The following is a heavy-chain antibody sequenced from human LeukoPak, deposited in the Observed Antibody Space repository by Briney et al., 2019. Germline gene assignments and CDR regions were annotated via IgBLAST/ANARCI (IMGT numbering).Heavy chain of an antibody. J-gene: IGHJ4*02. CDR1: GGSISSYY. V-gene: IGHV4-4*07. CDR3: ARVSDCSGGSCYGLEYYFDY. D-gene: IGHD2-15*01. CDR2: IYTSGST. Sequence: PETRSLTCTVSGGSISSYYWSWIRQPAGKGLEWIGRIYTSGSTNYNPSLKSRVTMSVDTSKNQFSLKLSSVTAADTAVYYCARVSDCSGGSCYGLEYYFDYCGQGTPFTVSS.